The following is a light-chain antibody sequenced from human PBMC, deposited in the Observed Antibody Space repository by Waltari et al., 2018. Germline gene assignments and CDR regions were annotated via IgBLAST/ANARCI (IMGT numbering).Light chain of an antibody. CDR3: QQYNSYSST. J-gene: IGKJ2*02. CDR1: QSISSW. CDR2: KAS. V-gene: IGKV1-5*03. Sequence: DIQMTQSPSTLSASVGDRVHITCRASQSISSWLAWYQQKPGKAPKLLIYKASSLESGVPSRFSGSGSGTEFTLTISSLQPDDFATYYCQQYNSYSSTFGQGTKLEIK.